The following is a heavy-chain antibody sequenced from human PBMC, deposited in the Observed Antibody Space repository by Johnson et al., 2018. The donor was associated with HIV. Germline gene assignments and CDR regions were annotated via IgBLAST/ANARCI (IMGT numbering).Heavy chain of an antibody. CDR3: AKAVKWGVDAFDV. Sequence: VQLVESGGGLVQPGRSLRLSCAASGFTFDDYAMHWVRQAPGKGLEWVSGISWNSGSIGYADSVKGRFSISRDNPNNSLYLQMNTLRVEDTALYYCAKAVKWGVDAFDVWGPGTMVTVSS. D-gene: IGHD1-26*01. CDR2: ISWNSGSI. CDR1: GFTFDDYA. V-gene: IGHV3-9*01. J-gene: IGHJ3*01.